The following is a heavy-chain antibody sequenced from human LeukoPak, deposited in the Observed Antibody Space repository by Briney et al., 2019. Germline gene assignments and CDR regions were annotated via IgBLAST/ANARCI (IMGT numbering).Heavy chain of an antibody. Sequence: ASVKVSCKASGYTFTGHYMHWVRQAPGQGPEWMGWINPNSGGTNYAQKFQGRVTMTRDTSISTAYMELSGLRSDDTAVYYCARCSTPHWIFDAFDIWGQGTMVTFFS. CDR3: ARCSTPHWIFDAFDI. V-gene: IGHV1-2*02. J-gene: IGHJ3*02. D-gene: IGHD1-1*01. CDR1: GYTFTGHY. CDR2: INPNSGGT.